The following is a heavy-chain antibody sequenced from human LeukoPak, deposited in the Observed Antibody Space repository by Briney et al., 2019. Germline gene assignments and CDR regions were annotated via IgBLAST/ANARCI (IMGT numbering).Heavy chain of an antibody. Sequence: SEALSLTCTVSGGSLSSYYWSWIRQPPGKGLEWIGYIYYSGSTNYNPSLKSRVTISVDTSKNQFSLKLSSVTAADTAVYYCARRLSGWSNYYYYYMDVWGKGTTVTVSS. CDR2: IYYSGST. CDR3: ARRLSGWSNYYYYYMDV. D-gene: IGHD6-19*01. V-gene: IGHV4-59*01. CDR1: GGSLSSYY. J-gene: IGHJ6*03.